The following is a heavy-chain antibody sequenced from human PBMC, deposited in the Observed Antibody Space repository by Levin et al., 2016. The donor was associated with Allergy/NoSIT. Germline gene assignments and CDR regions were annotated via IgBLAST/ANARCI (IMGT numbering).Heavy chain of an antibody. CDR3: ARAVGAGDAFDI. D-gene: IGHD1-26*01. V-gene: IGHV4-59*01. CDR2: IYYTGIT. Sequence: WIRQPPGKGLEWIGYIYYTGITNYNPSLKSRVTISVYSSKNQFSLKLTSVTAADTAVYYCARAVGAGDAFDIWDQGTMVTVSS. J-gene: IGHJ3*02.